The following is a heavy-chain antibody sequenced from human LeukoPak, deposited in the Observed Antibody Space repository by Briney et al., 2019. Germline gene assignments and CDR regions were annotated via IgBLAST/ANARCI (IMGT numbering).Heavy chain of an antibody. D-gene: IGHD2-2*01. Sequence: ASVKVSCKTSGYTFTGFYLHWVRQALGHGLEWMGWMNPDSGATNYAQKFQGRVTLTRDTSINTGYMELTGLTSDDTAVYYCARRDFADQLDSWGQGSLVIVSS. J-gene: IGHJ4*02. CDR3: ARRDFADQLDS. V-gene: IGHV1-2*02. CDR1: GYTFTGFY. CDR2: MNPDSGAT.